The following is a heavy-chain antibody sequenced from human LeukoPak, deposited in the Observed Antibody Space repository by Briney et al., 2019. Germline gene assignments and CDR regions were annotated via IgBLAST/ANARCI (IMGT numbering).Heavy chain of an antibody. CDR3: AKDPTSYYYDSSVDY. V-gene: IGHV3-30*02. Sequence: PGGSLRLSCAASGITFSTFGMHWVRQAPGKGLEWVAFIRYDGSNKYYADSVKGRFTISRDNSKNTLYLQMNSLRAEDTAVYYCAKDPTSYYYDSSVDYWGQGTLVTVSS. J-gene: IGHJ4*02. D-gene: IGHD3-22*01. CDR1: GITFSTFG. CDR2: IRYDGSNK.